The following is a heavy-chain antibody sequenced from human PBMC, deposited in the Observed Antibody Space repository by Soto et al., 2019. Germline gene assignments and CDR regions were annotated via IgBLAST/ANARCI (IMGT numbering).Heavy chain of an antibody. Sequence: GGSLRLSCAASGFTFSSYGMHWVRQAPGKGLEWVAVISYDGSNKYYADSVKGRFTISRDNSKNTLYLQMNSLRAEDTAVYYCAKDTRYCSGGSCYSGGYYFDYWGQGTLVTVSS. CDR1: GFTFSSYG. CDR2: ISYDGSNK. V-gene: IGHV3-30*18. J-gene: IGHJ4*02. CDR3: AKDTRYCSGGSCYSGGYYFDY. D-gene: IGHD2-15*01.